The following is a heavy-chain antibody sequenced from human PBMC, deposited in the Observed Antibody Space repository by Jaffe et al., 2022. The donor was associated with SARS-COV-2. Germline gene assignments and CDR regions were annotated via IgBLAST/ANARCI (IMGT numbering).Heavy chain of an antibody. Sequence: QVQLVQSGAEVKKPGASVKVSCKASGYTFTEYSMHWVRQAPGQRLEWMGWINADSGRTKYSQKFQDRVTIIRDTSARTSYIELRSLKSEDTAVYYCARDLPSGGYYDYIWGTYRYLSLGFWGQGTLVTVSS. J-gene: IGHJ4*02. V-gene: IGHV1-3*01. CDR3: ARDLPSGGYYDYIWGTYRYLSLGF. CDR2: INADSGRT. CDR1: GYTFTEYS. D-gene: IGHD3-16*02.